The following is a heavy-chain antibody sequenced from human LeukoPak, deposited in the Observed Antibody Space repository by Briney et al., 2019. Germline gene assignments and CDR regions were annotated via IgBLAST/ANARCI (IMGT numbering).Heavy chain of an antibody. Sequence: GGSLRLSCAASRFTFSTYWMHWVRQAPGKGLVWVSRINSDGSSTGYADSVKGRFTISRDNAKNTLYLQMNSLRAEDTALYYCARDPYSGNYGNYYYYYMDVWGKGTTVTISS. CDR3: ARDPYSGNYGNYYYYYMDV. CDR2: INSDGSST. CDR1: RFTFSTYW. J-gene: IGHJ6*03. D-gene: IGHD1-26*01. V-gene: IGHV3-74*01.